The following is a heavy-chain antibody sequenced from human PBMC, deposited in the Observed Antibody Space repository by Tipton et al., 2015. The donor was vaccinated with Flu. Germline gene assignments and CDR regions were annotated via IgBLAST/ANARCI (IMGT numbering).Heavy chain of an antibody. D-gene: IGHD4-23*01. CDR3: ARGYYGGNSYWYFDL. V-gene: IGHV3-66*02. J-gene: IGHJ2*01. CDR2: IYTGVTT. CDR1: GFIVSNND. Sequence: GSLRLFCAASGFIVSNNDINWVRQAPGKGLEWVSIIYTGVTTYYTDSVKGRFAISRDTSMNTVYLQMNSLRPEDAAVYYCARGYYGGNSYWYFDLWGRGTLVTVSS.